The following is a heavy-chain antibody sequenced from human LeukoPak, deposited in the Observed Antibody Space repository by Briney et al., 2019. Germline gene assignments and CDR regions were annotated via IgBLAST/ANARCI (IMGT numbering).Heavy chain of an antibody. J-gene: IGHJ5*02. CDR2: INSDGSST. D-gene: IGHD3-22*01. Sequence: GGSLRLSCAASGFTLSSYWMHWVRQAPGKGLVWVSRINSDGSSTSYADSVKGRFTISRDNAKNTLYLQMNSLRAEDTAVYYCARDYYDSSGYYYVSPWGQGTLVTVSS. CDR1: GFTLSSYW. V-gene: IGHV3-74*01. CDR3: ARDYYDSSGYYYVSP.